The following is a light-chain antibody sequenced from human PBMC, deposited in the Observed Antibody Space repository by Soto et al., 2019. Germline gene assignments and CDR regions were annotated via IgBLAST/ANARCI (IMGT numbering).Light chain of an antibody. CDR1: QSVSGN. J-gene: IGKJ1*01. CDR2: GAS. V-gene: IGKV3-15*01. CDR3: QQYGSSPPWT. Sequence: EIVITQSPFTLSVSPGEVATLSCRAGQSVSGNLAWYQQKPGQAPRLLIHGASTRATGVPPRFSGSGSGTEFTLTVSNLQSEDLAFYYCQQYGSSPPWTFGQGTKVDIK.